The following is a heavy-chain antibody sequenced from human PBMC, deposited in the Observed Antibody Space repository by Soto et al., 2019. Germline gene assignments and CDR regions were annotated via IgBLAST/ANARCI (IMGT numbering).Heavy chain of an antibody. D-gene: IGHD5-12*01. CDR3: ARGERYDNNFDY. V-gene: IGHV1-3*01. J-gene: IGHJ4*02. Sequence: GASVKVSCKASGYTFTSYAMHWVRQAPGQRLEWMGWINAGNGNTKYSQKFQGRVTITRDTSASTAYMELSSLRSEDTAVYYCARGERYDNNFDYWGQGTLVTVSS. CDR2: INAGNGNT. CDR1: GYTFTSYA.